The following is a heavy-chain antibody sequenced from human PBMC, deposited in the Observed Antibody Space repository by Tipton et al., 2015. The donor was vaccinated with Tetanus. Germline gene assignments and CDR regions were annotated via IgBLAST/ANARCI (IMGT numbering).Heavy chain of an antibody. D-gene: IGHD3/OR15-3a*01. V-gene: IGHV3-30*18. J-gene: IGHJ6*02. CDR2: ISYDGSNK. Sequence: SLRLSCAASGFTFSSYGMHWVRQAPGKGLEWVAVISYDGSNKYYADSVKGRFTISRDNSKNTLSLQMNSLRVEDTAVYYCAKDLHWYGMDVWGQGTKVTVSS. CDR3: AKDLHWYGMDV. CDR1: GFTFSSYG.